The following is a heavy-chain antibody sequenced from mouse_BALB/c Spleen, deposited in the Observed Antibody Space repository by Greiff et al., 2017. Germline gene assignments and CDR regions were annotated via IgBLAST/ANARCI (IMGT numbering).Heavy chain of an antibody. Sequence: VQLQQSGPELVKPGASVKISCKASGYTFTDYNMHWVNQSHGKSLEWIGYIYPYNGGTGYNQKFKSKATLTVDNSSSTAYMELRSLTSEDSAVCYCASGYDFDVWGAGTTVTVSS. CDR3: ASGYDFDV. CDR2: IYPYNGGT. V-gene: IGHV1S29*02. D-gene: IGHD2-2*01. J-gene: IGHJ1*01. CDR1: GYTFTDYN.